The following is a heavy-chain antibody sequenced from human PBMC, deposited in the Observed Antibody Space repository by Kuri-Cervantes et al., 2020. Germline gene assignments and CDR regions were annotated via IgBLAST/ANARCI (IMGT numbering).Heavy chain of an antibody. Sequence: ASVKVSCKASGYTFTGYYMHWVRQAPGQGLEWMGWINPNSGGTNYAQKLQGRVTMTTDTSTSTAYMELRSLRSDDTAVYYCARDPLRYFDWLPNLYYYYGMDVWGQGTTVTVSS. D-gene: IGHD3-9*01. J-gene: IGHJ6*02. V-gene: IGHV1-2*02. CDR2: INPNSGGT. CDR1: GYTFTGYY. CDR3: ARDPLRYFDWLPNLYYYYGMDV.